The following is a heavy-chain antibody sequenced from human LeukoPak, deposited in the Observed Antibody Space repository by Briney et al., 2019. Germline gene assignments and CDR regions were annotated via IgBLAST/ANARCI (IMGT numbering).Heavy chain of an antibody. CDR2: ARNKAKSYST. J-gene: IGHJ4*02. D-gene: IGHD1-26*01. Sequence: GGSLRLSCAASGFMFSDHYIDWARQAPGKGLEWIGRARNKAKSYSTDYAASVKGRFTISRDDSKNLVYLQMNSLKTEDTAVYYCARLSRIVGAWFFDYWGPGTLVTVSS. V-gene: IGHV3-72*01. CDR3: ARLSRIVGAWFFDY. CDR1: GFMFSDHY.